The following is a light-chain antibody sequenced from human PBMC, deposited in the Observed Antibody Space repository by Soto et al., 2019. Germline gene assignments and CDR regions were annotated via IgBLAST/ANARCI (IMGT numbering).Light chain of an antibody. CDR1: SSDVGSNNV. V-gene: IGLV2-14*02. Sequence: QSALTQPASVSGSPGQSITISCTATSSDVGSNNVVSWYQQHPGKAPKLMIYDGNKRPSGVSNRFSGSKSGNTASLTISGLQAEDEADYYCQSYDSSLSVLFGGGTKLTVL. J-gene: IGLJ2*01. CDR3: QSYDSSLSVL. CDR2: DGN.